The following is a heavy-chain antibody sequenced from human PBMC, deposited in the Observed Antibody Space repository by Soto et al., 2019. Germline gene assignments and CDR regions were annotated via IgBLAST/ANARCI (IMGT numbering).Heavy chain of an antibody. CDR3: TSPLYCTTAGCPDLPYYYYYGKDV. V-gene: IGHV3-15*07. D-gene: IGHD2-8*01. J-gene: IGHJ6*02. Sequence: LRLSCAASGFTFSNAWMNWVRQAPGKGLEWVGRIKSKADGGTTDYAAPVKGRFTISRDVSKATLYLQMNSLKTEDTAVYYCTSPLYCTTAGCPDLPYYYYYGKDVWGQGTTVTVSS. CDR1: GFTFSNAW. CDR2: IKSKADGGTT.